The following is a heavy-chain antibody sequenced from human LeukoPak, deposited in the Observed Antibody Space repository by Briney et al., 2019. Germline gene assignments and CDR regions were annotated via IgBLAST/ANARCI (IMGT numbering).Heavy chain of an antibody. CDR2: IYPDDSET. D-gene: IGHD3-22*01. Sequence: GESLKISCKGSGFSFITYWFGWGRQTPGKSLEWMGIIYPDDSETRYSPSFQGQVTISADKSISTAYVQWSSLKASDTAMYYYARLYYDNSGYPDYWGQGTLVTVSS. CDR1: GFSFITYW. V-gene: IGHV5-51*01. CDR3: ARLYYDNSGYPDY. J-gene: IGHJ4*02.